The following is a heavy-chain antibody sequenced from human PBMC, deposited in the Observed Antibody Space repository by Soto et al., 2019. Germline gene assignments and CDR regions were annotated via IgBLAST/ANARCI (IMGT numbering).Heavy chain of an antibody. CDR3: AQVDRSSWYGRD. D-gene: IGHD6-13*01. CDR1: GFTFSEYA. CDR2: ISGSGATA. V-gene: IGHV3-23*01. J-gene: IGHJ4*02. Sequence: EVQLLESGGGLVQPGGSLRLSCAASGFTFSEYAMSWVRQAPGKGLEWVSAISGSGATAYYVDSVKGRFSISRDNSKNTLYLQMDSLRAEDTAVYYCAQVDRSSWYGRDWGQGTLVIVSS.